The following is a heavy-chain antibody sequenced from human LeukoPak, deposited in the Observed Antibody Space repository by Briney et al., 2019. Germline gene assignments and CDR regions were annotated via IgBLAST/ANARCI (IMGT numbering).Heavy chain of an antibody. J-gene: IGHJ4*02. V-gene: IGHV4-34*01. Sequence: PSETLSLTCAVYGGSFSGYYWSWIRQPPGKGLEWIGEINHSGSTNYNPSLKSRVTISVDTSKNQFSLKLSSVTAADTAVYYCARTSSIEDHWGQGTLVTVSS. CDR3: ARTSSIEDH. D-gene: IGHD6-6*01. CDR1: GGSFSGYY. CDR2: INHSGST.